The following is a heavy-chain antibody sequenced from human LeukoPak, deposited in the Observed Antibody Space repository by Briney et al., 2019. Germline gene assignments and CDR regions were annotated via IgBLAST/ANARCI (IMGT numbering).Heavy chain of an antibody. CDR1: GGSFSGYY. D-gene: IGHD2-2*01. CDR2: INHSGST. V-gene: IGHV4-34*01. J-gene: IGHJ6*03. CDR3: AFSLVVPAAQPSPYYYYYYMDV. Sequence: PSETLSLTCAVYGGSFSGYYWSWIRQPPGKGLEWIGEINHSGSTNYNPSLKSRVTISVDTSKNQFSLKLSSVTAADTAVYYCAFSLVVPAAQPSPYYYYYYMDVWGKGTRSPSP.